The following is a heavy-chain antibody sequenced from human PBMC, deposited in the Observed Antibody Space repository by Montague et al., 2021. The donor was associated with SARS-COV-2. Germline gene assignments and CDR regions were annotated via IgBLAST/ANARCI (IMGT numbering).Heavy chain of an antibody. CDR2: IWTSGTT. D-gene: IGHD3-16*01. V-gene: IGHV4-61*02. CDR1: DGSINTDTYF. CDR3: ARGAKYYGFYHSFED. Sequence: TLSLTCTVSDGSINTDTYFWSWIRQPAGKGLEWIGRIWTSGTTKYNPTLKSRVTMSMDTSKKQFSLNVTSATAADTAVYYCARGAKYYGFYHSFEDWGQGALVTVSS. J-gene: IGHJ4*02.